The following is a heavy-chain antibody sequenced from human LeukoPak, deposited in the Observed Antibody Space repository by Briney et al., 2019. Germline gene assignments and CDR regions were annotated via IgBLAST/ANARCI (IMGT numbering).Heavy chain of an antibody. CDR3: ARGLWLGNFDY. V-gene: IGHV4-61*02. D-gene: IGHD6-19*01. J-gene: IGHJ4*02. CDR1: GGSISSGSYY. Sequence: PSETLSLTCTVSGGSISSGSYYWSWLRQPAGKGLEWIGRTYTSGSTNYNPSLKSRVTISVDTSKNQFSLKLSSVTAADTAVYYCARGLWLGNFDYWGQGTLVTVSS. CDR2: TYTSGST.